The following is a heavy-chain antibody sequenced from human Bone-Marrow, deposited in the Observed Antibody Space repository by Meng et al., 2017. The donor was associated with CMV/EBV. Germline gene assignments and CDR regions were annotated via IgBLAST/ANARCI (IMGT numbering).Heavy chain of an antibody. D-gene: IGHD7-27*01. CDR3: AVNWGSDGTFGY. CDR1: GVTVSTHY. V-gene: IGHV3-66*02. CDR2: MYSDGNT. Sequence: GESLKISCAASGVTVSTHYMSWVRQAPGKGLEWVSVMYSDGNTCYADSVKGRFTISRHSSKNTLYLQMNSLRAEDTAVYYCAVNWGSDGTFGYWGQGQLVNVAS. J-gene: IGHJ4*02.